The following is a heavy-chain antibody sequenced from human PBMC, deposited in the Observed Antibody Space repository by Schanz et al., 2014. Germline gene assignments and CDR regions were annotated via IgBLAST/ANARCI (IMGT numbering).Heavy chain of an antibody. D-gene: IGHD1-1*01. V-gene: IGHV3-23*04. Sequence: VQLVQSGGGLAKPGGSLRLSCAASGFTFSSYVMNWVRQAPGRGLEWVSFISASGDSTSYADSVKGRFTISRDNSKNTLYLQMNSLRDEDTAMYYCARRVPYSFGLDVWGQGATVTVSS. J-gene: IGHJ6*02. CDR3: ARRVPYSFGLDV. CDR2: ISASGDST. CDR1: GFTFSSYV.